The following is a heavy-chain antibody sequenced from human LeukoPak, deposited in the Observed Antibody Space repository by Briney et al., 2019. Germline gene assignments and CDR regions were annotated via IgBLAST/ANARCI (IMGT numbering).Heavy chain of an antibody. D-gene: IGHD6-6*01. CDR1: GGSINSGGYY. V-gene: IGHV4-31*03. Sequence: SQTLSLTCSVSGGSINSGGYYWTWIRQLPGKGLEWIGFISHSGNTYYNSSLKSRVIMSVDTSKNQFTPILSSVTAADTALYYCARSPSFGGSSRFDLWGRGTLVIVSS. CDR3: ARSPSFGGSSRFDL. CDR2: ISHSGNT. J-gene: IGHJ2*01.